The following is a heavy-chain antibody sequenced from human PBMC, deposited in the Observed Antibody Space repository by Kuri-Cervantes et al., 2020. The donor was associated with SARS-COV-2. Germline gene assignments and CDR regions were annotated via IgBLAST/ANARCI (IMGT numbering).Heavy chain of an antibody. V-gene: IGHV4-34*01. CDR1: GGSFSGYY. J-gene: IGHJ6*02. Sequence: SETLSLTCAVYGGSFSGYYWSWIRQPPGKGLEWIGSIYYSGSTYYNPSLKSRVTISVDTSKNQFSLKLSSVTAADTAVYYCARRPGDDFWSGYYRLYYYYSMDVWGQGTTVTVSS. CDR3: ARRPGDDFWSGYYRLYYYYSMDV. D-gene: IGHD3-3*01. CDR2: IYYSGST.